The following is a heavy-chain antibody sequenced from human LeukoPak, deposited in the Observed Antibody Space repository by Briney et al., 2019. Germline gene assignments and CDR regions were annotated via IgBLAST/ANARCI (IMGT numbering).Heavy chain of an antibody. CDR1: GFTFGDYA. V-gene: IGHV3-23*01. D-gene: IGHD1-26*01. CDR3: ARDDKWGFDY. CDR2: ISGSGGGT. Sequence: GGSLRLSCAASGFTFGDYAMYWVRQAPGKGLEWVSAISGSGGGTYYADSVKGRFTISRDAAKNSLFLQMNSLTAEDTAVYYCARDDKWGFDYWGQGTLVTVSS. J-gene: IGHJ4*02.